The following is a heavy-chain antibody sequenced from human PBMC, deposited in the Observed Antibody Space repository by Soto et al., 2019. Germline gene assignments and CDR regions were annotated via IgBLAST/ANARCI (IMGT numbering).Heavy chain of an antibody. J-gene: IGHJ4*02. D-gene: IGHD3-16*02. CDR1: GYSISSGYY. V-gene: IGHV4-38-2*02. CDR2: IYHSGST. CDR3: AREHYDYVWGSYRYPLYFDY. Sequence: PSETLSLTCAVSGYSISSGYYWGWIRQPPGKGLEWIGSIYHSGSTYYNPSLKSRVTISVDTSKNQFSLKLSSVTAADTAVYYCAREHYDYVWGSYRYPLYFDYWGQGTLVTV.